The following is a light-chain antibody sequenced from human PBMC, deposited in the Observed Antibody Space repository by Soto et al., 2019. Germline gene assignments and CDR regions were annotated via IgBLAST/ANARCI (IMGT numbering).Light chain of an antibody. V-gene: IGLV7-46*01. Sequence: QAVVTQEPSLTVSPGGTVTLTCGSSTGAVTSGHYPYWFQQKPGQAPRTLIYDTSNKHSWTPARFSGSLLGGKAALTLSGAQPEDEAEYYCLLSYSGALNVFGGDTQLTVL. CDR1: TGAVTSGHY. CDR3: LLSYSGALNV. CDR2: DTS. J-gene: IGLJ7*01.